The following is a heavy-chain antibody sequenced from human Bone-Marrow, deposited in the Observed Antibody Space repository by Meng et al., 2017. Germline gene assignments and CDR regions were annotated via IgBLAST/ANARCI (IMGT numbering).Heavy chain of an antibody. CDR3: ARFGSSATLFDY. D-gene: IGHD6-6*01. CDR1: GGSISSYY. CDR2: VSYSGNT. J-gene: IGHJ4*01. Sequence: SETLSLTCTVSGGSISSYYWTWIRQPPGKGLEWIGYVSYSGNTNYNPSLMSRVTMSVDTSKNQFSLKLASVTAADTAVYYCARFGSSATLFDYWGQGTRVTVSS. V-gene: IGHV4-59*01.